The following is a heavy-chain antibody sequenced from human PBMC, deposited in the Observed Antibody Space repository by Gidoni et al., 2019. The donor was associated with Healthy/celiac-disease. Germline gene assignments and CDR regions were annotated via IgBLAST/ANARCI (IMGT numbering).Heavy chain of an antibody. J-gene: IGHJ6*02. CDR2: ISVSGGST. Sequence: EVQLLESGGGLVQPGGSLRLSCAASGFTFSSYAMSWVRQAPGKGLEWVSAISVSGGSTYYADSVKGRFTISRDNSKNTLYLQMNSLRAEDTAVYYCAKDLTTVTTRALAGMDVWGQGTTVTVSS. V-gene: IGHV3-23*01. CDR3: AKDLTTVTTRALAGMDV. D-gene: IGHD4-17*01. CDR1: GFTFSSYA.